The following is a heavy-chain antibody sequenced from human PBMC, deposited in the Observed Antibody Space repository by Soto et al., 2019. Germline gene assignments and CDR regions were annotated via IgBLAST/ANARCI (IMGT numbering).Heavy chain of an antibody. CDR2: IIPILGIA. V-gene: IGHV1-69*04. CDR1: GGTFSSYT. CDR3: ARDGCSSTSCYPTRPAYFDY. D-gene: IGHD2-2*01. Sequence: SVKVSCKASGGTFSSYTISWVRQAPGQGLEWMGRIIPILGIANYAQKFQGRVTITADKSTSTAYMELSGLRSEDTAVYYCARDGCSSTSCYPTRPAYFDYWGQGTLVTVSS. J-gene: IGHJ4*02.